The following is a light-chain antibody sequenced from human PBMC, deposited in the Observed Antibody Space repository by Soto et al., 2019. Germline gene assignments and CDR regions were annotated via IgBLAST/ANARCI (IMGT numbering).Light chain of an antibody. Sequence: QPVLTQSPSASASLGASVKLTCTLSSGHSSYAIAWNQQQAEKGPRYLMKLTGDGSHSKGDGIPDRFSGSSSGAERYLTISSLQSEDEADYYCQTWGSGTHVVFGGGTKLTVL. CDR1: SGHSSYA. V-gene: IGLV4-69*01. J-gene: IGLJ2*01. CDR2: LTGDGSH. CDR3: QTWGSGTHVV.